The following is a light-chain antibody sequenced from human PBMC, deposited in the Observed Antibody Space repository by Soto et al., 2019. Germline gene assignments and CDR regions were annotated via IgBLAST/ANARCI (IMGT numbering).Light chain of an antibody. CDR3: HQRKSWPRT. CDR2: DAS. CDR1: QSVSRY. J-gene: IGKJ1*01. Sequence: EIVLTQSPATLSLSPGERATLSCRASQSVSRYLAWYQQKPGQAPRVLIYDASNRAIGIPARFSGSGSGTDLTLTISRLEPEDFAVYYCHQRKSWPRTFGQGTKVDIK. V-gene: IGKV3-11*01.